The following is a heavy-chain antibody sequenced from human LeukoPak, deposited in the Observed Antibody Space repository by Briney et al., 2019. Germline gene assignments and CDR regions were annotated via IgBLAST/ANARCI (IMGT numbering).Heavy chain of an antibody. J-gene: IGHJ3*02. CDR1: GFTFSNAW. V-gene: IGHV3-15*01. CDR3: TTFLDIVVVPAAGTLAFDI. Sequence: PGGSLRLSCAASGFTFSNAWMSWVRQAPGKGLEWVGRIKSKTDGGTTDYAAPVKGRFTISRDDSKNTLYLQMNSLKTEDTAVYYCTTFLDIVVVPAAGTLAFDIWGQGTMVTVSS. CDR2: IKSKTDGGTT. D-gene: IGHD2-2*01.